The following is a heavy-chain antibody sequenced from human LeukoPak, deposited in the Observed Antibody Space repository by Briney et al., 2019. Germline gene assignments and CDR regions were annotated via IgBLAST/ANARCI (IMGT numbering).Heavy chain of an antibody. D-gene: IGHD6-19*01. J-gene: IGHJ4*02. V-gene: IGHV2-5*02. CDR2: IYWDGDK. CDR3: ARSGRYSSGSHPFDY. CDR1: GFSLSSSGVG. Sequence: SGPTLVKPTQTLTLTRTFSGFSLSSSGVGVAWTRQPPGKALEWLALIYWDGDKRHSPSLKRRLTITKDTSKNQVVLTMTNMDPVDTATYFCARSGRYSSGSHPFDYWGQGTLVTVSS.